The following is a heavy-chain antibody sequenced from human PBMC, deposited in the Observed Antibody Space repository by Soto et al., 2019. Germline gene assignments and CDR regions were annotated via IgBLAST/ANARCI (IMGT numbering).Heavy chain of an antibody. J-gene: IGHJ4*02. CDR2: MTPSSGKT. D-gene: IGHD5-12*01. CDR3: ARRSRSGYDNYAD. Sequence: QVQLVQSGAEVKKPGASVKVSCKASGYTFSNYDINWVRQATGQGLEWLGWMTPSSGKTGYAQKFQGRVTMTMNTALSTAYMVLSSLRSEDTAVYYCARRSRSGYDNYADWGQGTLVTVSS. V-gene: IGHV1-8*01. CDR1: GYTFSNYD.